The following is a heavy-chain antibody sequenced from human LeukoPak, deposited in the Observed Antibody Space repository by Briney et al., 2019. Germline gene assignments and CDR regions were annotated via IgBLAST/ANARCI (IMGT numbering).Heavy chain of an antibody. CDR1: DDSITIYY. J-gene: IGHJ2*01. Sequence: SETLSLTCTVSDDSITIYYWSWIRQPPGKGLEWIGYIDHTGITNYNPSLNSRVTISRDTSKNHFSLKLTSVTAADTAVYYCARVYYSSSYDYWYFDLWGRGTLVTVSS. CDR2: IDHTGIT. V-gene: IGHV4-59*01. CDR3: ARVYYSSSYDYWYFDL. D-gene: IGHD6-13*01.